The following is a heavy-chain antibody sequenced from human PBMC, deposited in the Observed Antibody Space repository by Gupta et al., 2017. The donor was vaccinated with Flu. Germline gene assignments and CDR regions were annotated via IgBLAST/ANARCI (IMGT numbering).Heavy chain of an antibody. CDR2: IYHSGST. J-gene: IGHJ4*02. V-gene: IGHV4-38-2*01. D-gene: IGHD3-10*01. CDR3: ARLDYYGSGSYYNVAYYFDY. Sequence: QVQLQESGPGLVKPSETLSLTCAVSVYYICSGYYLGWIRQPPGKGLEWIGSIYHSGSTYYNPSLKSRVTISVDTSKNQFSLKLSSVTAADTAVYYCARLDYYGSGSYYNVAYYFDYWGQGTLVTVSS. CDR1: VYYICSGYY.